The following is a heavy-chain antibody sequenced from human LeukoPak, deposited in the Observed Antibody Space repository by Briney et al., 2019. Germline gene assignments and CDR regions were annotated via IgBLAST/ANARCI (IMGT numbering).Heavy chain of an antibody. CDR2: INPNSGGT. J-gene: IGHJ4*02. CDR3: ARDVSDYYDSSGYYSRLVFDY. CDR1: GYTFTGYY. V-gene: IGHV1-2*02. D-gene: IGHD3-22*01. Sequence: ASVKVSCKASGYTFTGYYMHWVRQAPGQGLEWMGWINPNSGGTNYAQKFQGRVTMTRDTSISTAYMELSRLRSGDTAVYYCARDVSDYYDSSGYYSRLVFDYWGQGTLVTVSS.